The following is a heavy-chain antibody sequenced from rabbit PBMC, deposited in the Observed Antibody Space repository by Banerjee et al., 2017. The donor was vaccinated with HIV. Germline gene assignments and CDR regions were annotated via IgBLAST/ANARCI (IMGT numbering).Heavy chain of an antibody. V-gene: IGHV1S45*01. J-gene: IGHJ4*01. CDR1: GFSFSSYY. Sequence: QEQLEESGGGLVQPEGSLTLTCTASGFSFSSYYMCWVRQAPGKGLEWLACIHAGSSGSTYYATWAKGRFTISKTSSTTVTLQMTSLTAADTATYFCARDLAGVIGWNFNLWGQGTLVTVS. D-gene: IGHD4-1*01. CDR3: ARDLAGVIGWNFNL. CDR2: IHAGSSGST.